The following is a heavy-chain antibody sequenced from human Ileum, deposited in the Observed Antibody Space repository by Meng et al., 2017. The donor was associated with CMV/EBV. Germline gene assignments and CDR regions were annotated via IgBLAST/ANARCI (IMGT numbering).Heavy chain of an antibody. CDR1: GYTFSKYA. CDR2: ISNSGGIT. CDR3: ARDLAVFGVVTENF. J-gene: IGHJ4*02. D-gene: IGHD3-3*01. V-gene: IGHV3-23*01. Sequence: GGSLRLSCAASGYTFSKYALSWVRQSPGKGLEWVSIISNSGGITNYADSVRGRFTISRDNSQNTVYLQMNSLRAEDTAVYYCARDLAVFGVVTENFWGRGTLVTVSS.